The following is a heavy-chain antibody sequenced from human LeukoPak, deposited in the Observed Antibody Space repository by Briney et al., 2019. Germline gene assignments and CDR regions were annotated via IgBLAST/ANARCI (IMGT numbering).Heavy chain of an antibody. CDR3: ARDRSGYYDSSGYSWFDP. D-gene: IGHD3-22*01. V-gene: IGHV3-23*01. CDR2: ISGSGGIT. CDR1: GFTFSTYA. J-gene: IGHJ5*02. Sequence: GGSLRLSCAASGFTFSTYAMSWVRQAPGKGLEWVSTISGSGGITYYADSVKGRFTISRDNSKNTLYLQMNSLRAEDTAVYYCARDRSGYYDSSGYSWFDPWGQGTLVTVSS.